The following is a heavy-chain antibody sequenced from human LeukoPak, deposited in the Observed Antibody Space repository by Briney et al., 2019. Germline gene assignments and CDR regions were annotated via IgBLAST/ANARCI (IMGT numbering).Heavy chain of an antibody. Sequence: ASVKVSCKASGYTFTSYDINWVRQATGQGLEWMGWMNPNSGNTGYAQKFQGRVTITRNTSISTVYMELSSLRSEDTAVYHCARNGSSSGWFDPWGQGTLVTVSS. J-gene: IGHJ5*02. V-gene: IGHV1-8*03. CDR3: ARNGSSSGWFDP. D-gene: IGHD6-6*01. CDR1: GYTFTSYD. CDR2: MNPNSGNT.